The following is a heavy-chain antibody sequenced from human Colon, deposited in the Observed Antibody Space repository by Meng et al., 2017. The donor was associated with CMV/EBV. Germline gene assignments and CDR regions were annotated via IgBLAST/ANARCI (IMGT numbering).Heavy chain of an antibody. D-gene: IGHD2-2*01. V-gene: IGHV3-21*01. CDR3: ARTLGHCNSTSCPDAFDV. CDR1: GFSVTVHY. Sequence: GGSLRLSCEASGFSVTVHYMNWVRQAPGKGLEWVSTISSSSTYIFYAESVKGRFTISRDNAKNSLYLQMSSLRAEDTAVYYCARTLGHCNSTSCPDAFDVWGQGTMVTVSS. J-gene: IGHJ3*01. CDR2: ISSSSTYI.